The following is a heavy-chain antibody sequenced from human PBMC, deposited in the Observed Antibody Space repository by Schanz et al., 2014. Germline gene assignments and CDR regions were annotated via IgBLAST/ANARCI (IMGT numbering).Heavy chain of an antibody. J-gene: IGHJ4*02. CDR1: GYTLTNFD. Sequence: QVQLVQSGAEVKKPGASVKVSCKASGYTLTNFDINWVRQAPGQGLEWMGWMNPNSGTTGYAQKFKGRVTMTRNTSTTTAYMELRGLRSDDTAVYFCARKRMPPISSGYPYFFDFWGQGTLVTVSS. CDR3: ARKRMPPISSGYPYFFDF. CDR2: MNPNSGTT. D-gene: IGHD3-3*01. V-gene: IGHV1-8*01.